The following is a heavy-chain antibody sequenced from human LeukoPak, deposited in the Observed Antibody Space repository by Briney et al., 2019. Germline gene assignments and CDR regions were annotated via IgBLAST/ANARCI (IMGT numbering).Heavy chain of an antibody. CDR3: ARDWPGAYSSGWYYFDY. CDR1: GYTFTSYA. Sequence: ASVKVSCKASGYTFTSYAMHWVRQAPGQRLEWMGWINAGNGNTKYSQKFQGRVTITRDTSASTAYMELSSLRSEGTAVYYCARDWPGAYSSGWYYFDYWGQGTLVTVSS. CDR2: INAGNGNT. J-gene: IGHJ4*02. D-gene: IGHD6-19*01. V-gene: IGHV1-3*01.